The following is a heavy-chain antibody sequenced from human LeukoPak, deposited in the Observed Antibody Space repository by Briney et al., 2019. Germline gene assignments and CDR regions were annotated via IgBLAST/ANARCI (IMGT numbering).Heavy chain of an antibody. CDR3: ARGGGLDV. V-gene: IGHV3-7*03. CDR2: INHNGNMK. J-gene: IGHJ6*02. D-gene: IGHD3-16*01. CDR1: GFTFSSYW. Sequence: PGGSLRLSCAASGFTFSSYWMNWARQAPGKGLEWVARINHNGNMKYYVDSVKGRFTISRDNAKNPLYLQMSNLRAEDTAVYYCARGGGLDVWGQGATVTVSS.